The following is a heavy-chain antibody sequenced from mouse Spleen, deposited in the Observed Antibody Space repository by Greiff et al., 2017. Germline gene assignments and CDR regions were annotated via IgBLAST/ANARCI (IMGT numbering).Heavy chain of an antibody. D-gene: IGHD2-14*01. CDR1: GFTFSNYW. J-gene: IGHJ3*01. CDR3: TGEGYEGFAY. CDR2: IRLKSDNYAT. Sequence: EVKLVESGGGLVQPGGSMKLSCVASGFTFSNYWMNWVRQSPEKGLEWVAQIRLKSDNYATHYAESVKGRFTISRDDSKSSVYLQMNNLRAEDTGIYYCTGEGYEGFAYWGQGTLVTVSA. V-gene: IGHV6-3*01.